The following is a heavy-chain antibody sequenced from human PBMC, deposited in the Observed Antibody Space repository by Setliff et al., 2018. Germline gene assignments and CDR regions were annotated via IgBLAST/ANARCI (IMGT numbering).Heavy chain of an antibody. D-gene: IGHD3-22*01. CDR3: ARERLGTSGYYYFDY. V-gene: IGHV4-4*07. CDR1: GGSINSYY. Sequence: SETLSLTCTVSGGSINSYYWSYIRQSVGKGLAWLGRIYTSGSTNYNPTLQGRVTVSIDTSKNQFSLRLTSVTAADTAVYYCARERLGTSGYYYFDYWGLGTLVTVSS. J-gene: IGHJ4*02. CDR2: IYTSGST.